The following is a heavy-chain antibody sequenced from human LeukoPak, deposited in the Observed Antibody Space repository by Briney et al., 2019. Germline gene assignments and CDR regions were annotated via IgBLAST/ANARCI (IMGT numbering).Heavy chain of an antibody. D-gene: IGHD1-26*01. CDR1: GGSFSGYH. V-gene: IGHV4-34*01. CDR3: ATWDYYYYYGMDV. Sequence: PSETLSLTCAVYGGSFSGYHWSWIRQPPGKGLEWIGEINHSGSTNYNPSLKSRVTISVDTSKNQFSLKLSSVTAADTAVYYCATWDYYYYYGMDVWGQGTTVTVSS. J-gene: IGHJ6*02. CDR2: INHSGST.